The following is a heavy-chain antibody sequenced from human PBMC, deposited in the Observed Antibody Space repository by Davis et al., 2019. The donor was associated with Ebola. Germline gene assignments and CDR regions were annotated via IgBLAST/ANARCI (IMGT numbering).Heavy chain of an antibody. D-gene: IGHD3-3*01. V-gene: IGHV3-11*05. CDR2: ISSSSSYI. J-gene: IGHJ3*02. CDR3: ARDAGLRFLVGLDAFDI. Sequence: GESLKISCAASGFTFSDYYMSWIRQAPGKGLEWVSYISSSSSYIYYADSVKGRFTISRDNAKNSLYLQMNSLRAEDTAVYYCARDAGLRFLVGLDAFDIWGQGTMVTVSS. CDR1: GFTFSDYY.